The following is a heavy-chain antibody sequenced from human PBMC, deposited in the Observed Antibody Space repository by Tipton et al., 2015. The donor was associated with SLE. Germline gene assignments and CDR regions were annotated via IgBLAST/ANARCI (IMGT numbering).Heavy chain of an antibody. D-gene: IGHD6-19*01. CDR3: AKGGIAVAAPGDHYYGMDV. Sequence: SLRLSCATSGFTLRSYDMHWVRQAPGKGLEWVALIWFDGSKKYFADSVKGRFTMSRDDAKNSLYLQMNSLRAEDTAVYYCAKGGIAVAAPGDHYYGMDVWGQGTTVTVSS. V-gene: IGHV3-33*03. CDR2: IWFDGSKK. J-gene: IGHJ6*02. CDR1: GFTLRSYD.